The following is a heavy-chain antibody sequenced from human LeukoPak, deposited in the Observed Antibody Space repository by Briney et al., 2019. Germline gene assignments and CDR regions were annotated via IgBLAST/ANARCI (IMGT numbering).Heavy chain of an antibody. CDR1: GYTFTDYY. D-gene: IGHD3-22*01. V-gene: IGHV1-2*02. CDR2: INPNSGGT. J-gene: IGHJ4*02. CDR3: ARGTYYYDTSGFYFDY. Sequence: ASVKVSCKASGYTFTDYYMHWVRQTPGQGLEWMGWINPNSGGTNYAQKFQGRVTMTRDTSISTAYMELSRLRSDDTAVYYCARGTYYYDTSGFYFDYWGQGTLVTVSS.